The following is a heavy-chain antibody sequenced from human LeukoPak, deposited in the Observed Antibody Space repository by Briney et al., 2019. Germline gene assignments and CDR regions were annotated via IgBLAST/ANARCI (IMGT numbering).Heavy chain of an antibody. CDR3: ARELPPVVNFYFDS. D-gene: IGHD3-22*01. CDR1: GFTFSSYG. V-gene: IGHV3-33*01. J-gene: IGHJ4*02. Sequence: GGSLRLSCEASGFTFSSYGMRWVRQAPGKGLEWVAVIWYDGSDKYYADSVKGRFSISRDNSKNTLYLQMNSLRAEDTAVYYCARELPPVVNFYFDSWGQGTLVTVSS. CDR2: IWYDGSDK.